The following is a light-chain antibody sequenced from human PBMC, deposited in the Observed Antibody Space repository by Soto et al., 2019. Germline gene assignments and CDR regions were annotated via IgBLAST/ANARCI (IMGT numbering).Light chain of an antibody. V-gene: IGLV2-14*01. CDR3: SSYTYSSTVV. CDR2: EVS. J-gene: IGLJ2*01. CDR1: SSDVGGYNY. Sequence: QSALTQPASVSGSPGQSSTISCTGTSSDVGGYNYVSWYQQHPGKAPKLMIYEVSNRPSGVSDRFSGSKSGNTASLTISGLQAEDEADYYCSSYTYSSTVVFGGGTQLTVL.